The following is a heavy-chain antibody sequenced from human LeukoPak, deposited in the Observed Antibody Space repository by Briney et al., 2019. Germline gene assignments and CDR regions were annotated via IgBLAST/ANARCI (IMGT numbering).Heavy chain of an antibody. CDR3: ARLPAITTYYYYYMDV. J-gene: IGHJ6*03. Sequence: SETLSLTCTVSGGSISSSTHYWGWIRQAPGKRLECIGTIYYSGSSYYNPSLKSRGTMSVDTSKNQFSLRLSSVTAADTAVYYCARLPAITTYYYYYMDVWGKGTMVTVSS. V-gene: IGHV4-39*01. CDR2: IYYSGSS. D-gene: IGHD3-16*01. CDR1: GGSISSSTHY.